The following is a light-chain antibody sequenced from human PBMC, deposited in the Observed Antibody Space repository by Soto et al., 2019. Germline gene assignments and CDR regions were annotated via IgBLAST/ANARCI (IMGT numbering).Light chain of an antibody. CDR2: EVS. Sequence: QSVLTQHPSASGSPGQSVTVSCTGTSSDVGAYNAVSWYQQHPGKAPKLIIYEVSKRPSGVPDRFSGSKSGSTASLTVSGLQAEDEADYYCSSHSGSINVVFGGGTKVTVL. CDR1: SSDVGAYNA. V-gene: IGLV2-8*01. CDR3: SSHSGSINVV. J-gene: IGLJ2*01.